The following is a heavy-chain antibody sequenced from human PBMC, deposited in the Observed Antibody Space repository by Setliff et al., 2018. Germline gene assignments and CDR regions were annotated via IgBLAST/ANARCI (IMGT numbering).Heavy chain of an antibody. J-gene: IGHJ4*02. D-gene: IGHD1-26*01. CDR2: ITGSGGST. CDR3: AKGGYSGSHYFDY. V-gene: IGHV3-23*01. CDR1: GFTFSSRW. Sequence: PGGSLRPSCAAAGFTFSSRWMHWVRQAPGKGLEWVPSITGSGGSTYSADSVKGRFTISRDNSNNARYLQMNSLRAEDTAIYYCAKGGYSGSHYFDYWGQGTLVTVS.